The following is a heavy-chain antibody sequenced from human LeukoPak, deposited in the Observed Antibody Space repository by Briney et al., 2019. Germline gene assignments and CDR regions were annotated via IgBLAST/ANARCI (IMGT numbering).Heavy chain of an antibody. CDR2: MSPSSGGT. CDR1: GYTFTGYY. D-gene: IGHD6-13*01. CDR3: ARSSSSWYPNFDY. J-gene: IGHJ4*02. Sequence: ASVKASCKASGYTFTGYYMHWVRQAPGQGLEWMGWMSPSSGGTNYAQKFQGRVTMTRDTSISTAYMELSSLRSDDTAVYYCARSSSSWYPNFDYWGQGTLVTVSS. V-gene: IGHV1-2*02.